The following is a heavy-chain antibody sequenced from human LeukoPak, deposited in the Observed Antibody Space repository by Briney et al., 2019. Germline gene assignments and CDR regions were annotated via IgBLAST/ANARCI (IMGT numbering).Heavy chain of an antibody. J-gene: IGHJ4*02. CDR3: ATHDSSGPEGGY. D-gene: IGHD3-22*01. CDR1: GFTFSSYA. V-gene: IGHV3-30-3*01. Sequence: PGRSLRLSCAASGFTFSSYAMHWVRQAPGKGLEWVAVISYDGSNKYYADSLKGRFTISRDNSKNTLYLQMNSLRAEDTAVYYCATHDSSGPEGGYWGQGTLVTVSS. CDR2: ISYDGSNK.